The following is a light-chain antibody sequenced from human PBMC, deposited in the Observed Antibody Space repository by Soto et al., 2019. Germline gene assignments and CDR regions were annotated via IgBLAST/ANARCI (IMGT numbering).Light chain of an antibody. Sequence: DIVMTQSPDSLAVSLGERATINCKSSQSVLYSSNNKNYLDCYQQKPGQPPKLLIYWASTRESGVPDRFSGSGSVTDFTLTIRSLHAEDVAVYYCQQYSSTLSFGQGTKLEIK. J-gene: IGKJ2*01. CDR2: WAS. CDR3: QQYSSTLS. V-gene: IGKV4-1*01. CDR1: QSVLYSSNNKNY.